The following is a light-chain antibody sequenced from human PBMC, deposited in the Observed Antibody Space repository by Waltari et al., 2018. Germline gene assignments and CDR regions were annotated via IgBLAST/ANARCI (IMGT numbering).Light chain of an antibody. CDR1: SSDVCGYNY. Sequence: QSALTQPASVSGSPGQSITISCTGTSSDVCGYNYVSWYQQHPGKAPRLIIYDVSNRPSGVSNRFSGSKSGNTASLTISGLQAEDEADYHCSSYTSSSTLIFGGGTKLTVL. V-gene: IGLV2-14*01. CDR2: DVS. J-gene: IGLJ2*01. CDR3: SSYTSSSTLI.